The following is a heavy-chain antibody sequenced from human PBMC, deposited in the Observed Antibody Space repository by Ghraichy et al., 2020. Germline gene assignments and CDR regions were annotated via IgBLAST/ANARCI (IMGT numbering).Heavy chain of an antibody. CDR1: GYTFTNYG. D-gene: IGHD3-16*01. Sequence: ASVKVSCKASGYTFTNYGLSWVRQAPGQGLEWVAWMSTNNDNTNYAQNFQGRVTMTTDTSTDTAYMELRSLTSDDTAVYYCARDRWRGLSDRWGLDYWGQGTLVTVSS. CDR2: MSTNNDNT. CDR3: ARDRWRGLSDRWGLDY. V-gene: IGHV1-18*01. J-gene: IGHJ4*02.